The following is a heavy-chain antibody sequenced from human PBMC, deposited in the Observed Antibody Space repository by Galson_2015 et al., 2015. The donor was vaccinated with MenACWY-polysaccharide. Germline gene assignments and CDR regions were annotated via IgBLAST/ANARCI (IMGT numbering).Heavy chain of an antibody. CDR1: GYTFTNHF. CDR3: ARYPFSENYRYFDL. Sequence: SCKASGYTFTNHFMHWVRQAPGQGLEWMGIINPGGGGATYAQKFQGRVTMTRDTSTSTVYMELSDLRSDDTAVYYCARYPFSENYRYFDLWGRGTLVTVSS. CDR2: INPGGGGA. J-gene: IGHJ2*01. V-gene: IGHV1-46*01. D-gene: IGHD5-24*01.